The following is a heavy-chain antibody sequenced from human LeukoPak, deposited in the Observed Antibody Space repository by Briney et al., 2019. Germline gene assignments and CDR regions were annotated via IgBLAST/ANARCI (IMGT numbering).Heavy chain of an antibody. CDR1: GGSISSHY. V-gene: IGHV4-59*11. J-gene: IGHJ6*03. CDR3: ARTVTTAILYYYYYMDV. CDR2: IYYSGST. Sequence: SETLSLTCTVSGGSISSHYWSWIRQPPGNGLEWIGYIYYSGSTNYNPSLKSRVTISVDTSKNQFSLKLSSVTAADTAVYYCARTVTTAILYYYYYMDVWGKGTTVTVSS. D-gene: IGHD1-7*01.